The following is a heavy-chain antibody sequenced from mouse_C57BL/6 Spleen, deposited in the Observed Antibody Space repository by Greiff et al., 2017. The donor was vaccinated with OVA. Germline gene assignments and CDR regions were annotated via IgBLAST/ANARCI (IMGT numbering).Heavy chain of an antibody. CDR3: ARGFPFAY. Sequence: VQVVESGAELVKPGASVKISCKASGYAFSSYWMNWVKQRPGKGLEWIGQIYPGDGDTNYNGKFKGKATLTADKSSSTAYMQLSSLTSEDSAVYFCARGFPFAYWGQGTLVTVSA. CDR1: GYAFSSYW. V-gene: IGHV1-80*01. CDR2: IYPGDGDT. J-gene: IGHJ3*01.